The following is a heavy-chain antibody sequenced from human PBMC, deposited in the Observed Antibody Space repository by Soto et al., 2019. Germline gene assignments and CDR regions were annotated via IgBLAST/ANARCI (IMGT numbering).Heavy chain of an antibody. CDR3: ARGEGATPDY. J-gene: IGHJ4*02. D-gene: IGHD1-26*01. Sequence: SETLSLTCTVSGGSISSYYWSWIRQPPRKGLEWIGYIYYSGSTNYNPSLKSRVTISVDTSKNQFSLRLSSVTAADTAVYYCARGEGATPDYWGQGTLVTVSS. CDR1: GGSISSYY. V-gene: IGHV4-59*01. CDR2: IYYSGST.